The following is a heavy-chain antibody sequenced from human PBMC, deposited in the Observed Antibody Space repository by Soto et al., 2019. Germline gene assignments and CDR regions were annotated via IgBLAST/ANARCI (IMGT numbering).Heavy chain of an antibody. CDR2: ISHSGIT. CDR1: GDSISRSHW. Sequence: QVQLQESGPGLVRPSGALSVTCAVSGDSISRSHWWSWVRQSPGKGLEWIGEISHSGITNYNPSLKSRVTISGDKSKNQLSLQLTSVTAADTAVYYCASVRYDRSGFDHWGQGTLVSVSS. V-gene: IGHV4-4*02. CDR3: ASVRYDRSGFDH. J-gene: IGHJ4*02. D-gene: IGHD3-22*01.